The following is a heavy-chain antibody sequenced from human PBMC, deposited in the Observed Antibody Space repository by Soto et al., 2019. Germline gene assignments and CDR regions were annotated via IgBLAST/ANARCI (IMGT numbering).Heavy chain of an antibody. V-gene: IGHV4-34*01. J-gene: IGHJ4*02. CDR3: ARGGWLPDY. D-gene: IGHD6-19*01. Sequence: QVQLQQWGAGLLKPSETLSLTCAVYGGSFTGFYWSWIRQTPGKGLEWVGEINHSGSTNYNPSLKGRVTISEGTSKNQFALRLNSVTAADTGVYYCARGGWLPDYWGQGTLVTVSS. CDR2: INHSGST. CDR1: GGSFTGFY.